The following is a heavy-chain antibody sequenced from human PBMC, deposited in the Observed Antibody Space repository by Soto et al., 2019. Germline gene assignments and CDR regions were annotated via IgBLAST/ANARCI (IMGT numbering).Heavy chain of an antibody. CDR3: ARDGRKQLWVEGRNAMDV. D-gene: IGHD5-18*01. CDR1: AYTFNTYG. V-gene: IGHV1-18*01. J-gene: IGHJ6*02. CDR2: ISGHNGQT. Sequence: QVQLVQSGPEVKKPGASVKVSCKASAYTFNTYGISWVRRAPGQGLEWMGWISGHNGQTNYAQKFRGRVTITTDTSTSTDDMEWRSLRSDDTAIYYCARDGRKQLWVEGRNAMDVWGQGTTVTVSS.